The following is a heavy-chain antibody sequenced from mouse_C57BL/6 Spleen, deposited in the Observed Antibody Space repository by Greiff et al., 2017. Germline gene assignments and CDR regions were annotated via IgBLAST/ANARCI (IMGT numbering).Heavy chain of an antibody. CDR2: IDPSDSYT. CDR1: GYTFTSYW. V-gene: IGHV1-59*01. Sequence: QVQLKQSGAELVRPGTSVKLSCKASGYTFTSYWMHWVKQRPGQGLEWIGVIDPSDSYTNYNQKFKGKATLTVDTSSSTAYMQLSSLTSEDSAVYYCARSRDYGNYAWFAYWGQGTLVTVSA. D-gene: IGHD2-1*01. CDR3: ARSRDYGNYAWFAY. J-gene: IGHJ3*01.